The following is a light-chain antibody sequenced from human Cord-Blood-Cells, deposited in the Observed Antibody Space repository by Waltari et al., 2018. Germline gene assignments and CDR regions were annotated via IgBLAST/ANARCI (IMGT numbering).Light chain of an antibody. J-gene: IGLJ1*01. Sequence: QSALTQPASVSGSPGQSITISCPGPSSDVGGYNYVSLYQQHPGKAPKLMIDDVSNRPSGVSNRFSGSKSGNTASLTISGLQAEDEADCYCSSYTSSSTYVFGTGTKVTVL. CDR2: DVS. CDR1: SSDVGGYNY. V-gene: IGLV2-14*01. CDR3: SSYTSSSTYV.